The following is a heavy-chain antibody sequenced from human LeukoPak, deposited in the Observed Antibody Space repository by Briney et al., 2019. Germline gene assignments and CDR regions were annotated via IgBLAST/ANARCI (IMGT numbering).Heavy chain of an antibody. V-gene: IGHV4-59*01. CDR1: GGSISSYY. J-gene: IGHJ3*02. CDR2: IYYSGST. Sequence: SETLSLTCTVSGGSISSYYWSWIRQPPGKGLEWIGYIYYSGSTNYNPSLKSRVTISVDTSKNQFSLKLSSVTAADTAVYYCARDHDYGGNLGAFDIWGQGTMVTVSS. D-gene: IGHD4-23*01. CDR3: ARDHDYGGNLGAFDI.